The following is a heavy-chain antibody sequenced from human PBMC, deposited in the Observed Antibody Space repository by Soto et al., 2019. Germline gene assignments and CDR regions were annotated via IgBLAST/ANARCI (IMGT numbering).Heavy chain of an antibody. V-gene: IGHV3-21*01. D-gene: IGHD2-2*02. CDR1: GFTFSSYS. CDR2: ISSSSSYI. Sequence: EVPLVESGGGLVKPGGSLRLSCAASGFTFSSYSMNWVRQAPGKGLEWVSSISSSSSYIYYADSVKGRFTISRDNAKNSLYLQMNSLRAEETAVYYCAREWGDIVVVPAAIRPSYGMDVWGQGTTVTVSS. J-gene: IGHJ6*02. CDR3: AREWGDIVVVPAAIRPSYGMDV.